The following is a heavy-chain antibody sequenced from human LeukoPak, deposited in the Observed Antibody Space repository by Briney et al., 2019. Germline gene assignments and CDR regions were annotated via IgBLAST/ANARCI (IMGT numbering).Heavy chain of an antibody. V-gene: IGHV4-59*08. J-gene: IGHJ6*02. Sequence: SETLSLTCTVSGGSISPYYWSWIRQPPGKGLEWIGYIHYSGTTNYNPSLKSRVTMSVDTSNNHLSLRLTSVTAADTALYYCARHSYNYYGLDVWGQGTTITVSS. CDR3: ARHSYNYYGLDV. CDR2: IHYSGTT. CDR1: GGSISPYY.